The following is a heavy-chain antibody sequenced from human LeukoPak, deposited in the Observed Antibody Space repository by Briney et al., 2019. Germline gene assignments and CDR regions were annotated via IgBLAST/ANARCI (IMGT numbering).Heavy chain of an antibody. CDR3: ARRRRIYGDYFVRAFDI. J-gene: IGHJ3*02. V-gene: IGHV4-34*01. D-gene: IGHD4-17*01. Sequence: SETLSLTCAVYGGSFSGYYWSWIRQPPGKGLEWIGEINHSGSINYNPSLKSRATISLDTSKNQFSLNVSSVTAADTSVYYCARRRRIYGDYFVRAFDIWGQGTMVTVSS. CDR2: INHSGSI. CDR1: GGSFSGYY.